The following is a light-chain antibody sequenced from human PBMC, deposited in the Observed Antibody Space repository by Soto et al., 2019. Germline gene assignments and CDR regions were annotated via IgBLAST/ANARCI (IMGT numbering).Light chain of an antibody. CDR1: QSLLNSDDGNTY. CDR3: MQRIEFPWT. J-gene: IGKJ1*01. Sequence: EIVLTQTPLSLPVTPGEPASISCRSSQSLLNSDDGNTYLDWYLQKPGQSPQILIKTLSYRASGVPDRFSGSGSGTDFTLKISRVEAEDVGVYYCMQRIEFPWTLGQGTKVEIK. CDR2: TLS. V-gene: IGKV2-40*01.